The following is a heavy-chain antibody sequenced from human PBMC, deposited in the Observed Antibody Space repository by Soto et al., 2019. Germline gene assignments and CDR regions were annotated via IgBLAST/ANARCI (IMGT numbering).Heavy chain of an antibody. J-gene: IGHJ5*02. CDR2: IIPIFGTA. CDR3: ARDSLHSSGWTRRRAGWFDP. V-gene: IGHV1-69*01. D-gene: IGHD6-19*01. Sequence: QVQLVQSGAEVKKPGSSVKVSCKASGGTFSSYAISWVRQAPGQGLEWMGGIIPIFGTANYAQKFQGRVTITADESTSTAYMELSSLRSEDTAVYYCARDSLHSSGWTRRRAGWFDPWGQGTLVTVSS. CDR1: GGTFSSYA.